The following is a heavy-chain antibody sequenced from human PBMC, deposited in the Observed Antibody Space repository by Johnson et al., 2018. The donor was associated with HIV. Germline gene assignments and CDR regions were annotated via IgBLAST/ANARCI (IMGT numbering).Heavy chain of an antibody. Sequence: QMQLVESGGGVVQPGGSLRLSCAASGFTFSSYAMHWVRQAPGKGLEWVAVISYDGSNKYYADSVKGRFTISRDNSKNTLYLQVDSLRVEDTAVYYCARGEGAYCGGDCYYAFDIWGQGTMVTVSS. V-gene: IGHV3-30*14. CDR2: ISYDGSNK. J-gene: IGHJ3*02. D-gene: IGHD2-21*02. CDR1: GFTFSSYA. CDR3: ARGEGAYCGGDCYYAFDI.